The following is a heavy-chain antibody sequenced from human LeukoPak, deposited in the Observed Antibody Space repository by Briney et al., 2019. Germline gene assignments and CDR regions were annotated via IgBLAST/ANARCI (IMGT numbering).Heavy chain of an antibody. CDR1: GFNVSVNY. J-gene: IGHJ4*02. D-gene: IGHD2-21*02. Sequence: GSLRLSCAVSGFNVSVNYMSWVRQAPGKGLEWVSVLYGGGSTYFADSVKGRFTISRDNSKNTLFLQMNSLRAEDTAVYYCASGTALDYWGQGTLVTVSS. CDR2: LYGGGST. CDR3: ASGTALDY. V-gene: IGHV3-66*01.